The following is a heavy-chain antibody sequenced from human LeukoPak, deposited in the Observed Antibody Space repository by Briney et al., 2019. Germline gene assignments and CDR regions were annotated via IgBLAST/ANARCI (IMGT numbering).Heavy chain of an antibody. D-gene: IGHD6-13*01. Sequence: PGGSLRLSCAASGFTFSSYAMSWVRQAPGKGLEWVGRIKSKTDGGTTDYAAPVKGRFTISRDDSKNTLYLQMNSLKTEDTAVYYCTTDFMYSSSLIGGYYFDYWGQGTLDTVSS. CDR3: TTDFMYSSSLIGGYYFDY. CDR1: GFTFSSYA. V-gene: IGHV3-15*01. CDR2: IKSKTDGGTT. J-gene: IGHJ4*02.